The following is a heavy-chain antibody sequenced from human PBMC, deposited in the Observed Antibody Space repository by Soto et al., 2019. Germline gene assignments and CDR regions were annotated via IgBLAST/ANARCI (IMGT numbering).Heavy chain of an antibody. D-gene: IGHD2-2*01. J-gene: IGHJ5*02. V-gene: IGHV3-48*03. Sequence: EVQLVESGGGLVQPGGSLRLSCAASGFTFSSYEMNWVRQAPGKGLEWVLYISSSGSTIYYADSVKGRFTISRDNAKNSLYLQMNSLRAEDTAVYYCARGVVVPGVTNWFDPWGQGTLVTVSS. CDR3: ARGVVVPGVTNWFDP. CDR2: ISSSGSTI. CDR1: GFTFSSYE.